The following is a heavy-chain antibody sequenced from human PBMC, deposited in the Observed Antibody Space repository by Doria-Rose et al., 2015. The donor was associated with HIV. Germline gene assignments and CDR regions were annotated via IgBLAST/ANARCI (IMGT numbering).Heavy chain of an antibody. D-gene: IGHD6-13*01. Sequence: QTTLKESGPVLVKPTETLTLTCTVSGASLSSPGMGVSWIRQPPGKALEWLANIFSDDERSYNTSLKSRLTISRGTPKSQVVLTMTDMDPVDTVTYYCARVKSSRWYHKYYFDFWGQGTLVIVSA. CDR3: ARVKSSRWYHKYYFDF. CDR2: IFSDDER. J-gene: IGHJ4*02. CDR1: GASLSSPGMG. V-gene: IGHV2-26*01.